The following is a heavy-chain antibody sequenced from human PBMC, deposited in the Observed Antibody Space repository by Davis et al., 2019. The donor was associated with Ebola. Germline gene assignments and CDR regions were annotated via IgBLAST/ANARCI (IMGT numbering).Heavy chain of an antibody. V-gene: IGHV1-8*01. D-gene: IGHD3-16*01. Sequence: ASVQVSCKASGYTFTSYDINWVRQATGQGLEWMGWMNPNSGNTGYAQKFQGRVTMTRNTSIGTAYMELSSLRSEDTAVYYCARRRFGLGWFDPWGQGTLVTVSS. CDR3: ARRRFGLGWFDP. CDR2: MNPNSGNT. J-gene: IGHJ5*02. CDR1: GYTFTSYD.